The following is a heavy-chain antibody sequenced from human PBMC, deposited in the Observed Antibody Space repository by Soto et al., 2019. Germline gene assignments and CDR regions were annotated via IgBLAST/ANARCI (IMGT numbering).Heavy chain of an antibody. CDR3: ARYSSSWYLFDY. CDR1: GGSISSYY. CDR2: IYYSGST. D-gene: IGHD6-13*01. Sequence: SETLSLTCTVSGGSISSYYWSWIRQPPGKGLEWIGYIYYSGSTNYDPSLKSRVTISVDTSKNQFSLKLSSVTAADTAVYYCARYSSSWYLFDYWGQGTLVTVSS. J-gene: IGHJ4*02. V-gene: IGHV4-59*01.